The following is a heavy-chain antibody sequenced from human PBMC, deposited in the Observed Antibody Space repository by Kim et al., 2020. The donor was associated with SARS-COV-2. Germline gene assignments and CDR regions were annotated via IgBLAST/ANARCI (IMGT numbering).Heavy chain of an antibody. V-gene: IGHV3-7*03. CDR3: ARDEVWSGSHTNY. J-gene: IGHJ4*02. Sequence: YVDSVKGRFTISRDNAKNSLYLQMNSLRAEDTAVYYCARDEVWSGSHTNYWGQGTLVTVSS. D-gene: IGHD3-3*01.